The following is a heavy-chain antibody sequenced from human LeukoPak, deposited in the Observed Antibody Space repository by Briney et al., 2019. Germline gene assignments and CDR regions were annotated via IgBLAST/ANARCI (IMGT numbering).Heavy chain of an antibody. J-gene: IGHJ4*02. CDR2: ISGSGGRT. V-gene: IGHV3-23*01. Sequence: GGSLRLSCAASGFTFSNYAMSWVRQAPGKGLEWVSVISGSGGRTYYADSVKGRFTISRDNSKNTLYLQMNNLRAEDTAVYYCAKDRACGQWNCQGSDYWGQGTLVTVSS. D-gene: IGHD1-7*01. CDR3: AKDRACGQWNCQGSDY. CDR1: GFTFSNYA.